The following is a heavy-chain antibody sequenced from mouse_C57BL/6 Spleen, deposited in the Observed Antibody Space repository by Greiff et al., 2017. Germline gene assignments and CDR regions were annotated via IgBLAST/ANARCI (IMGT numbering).Heavy chain of an antibody. V-gene: IGHV5-16*01. J-gene: IGHJ1*03. CDR1: GFTFSDYY. Sequence: EVKLMESEGGLVQPGSSMKLSCTASGFTFSDYYMAWVRQVPEKGLEWVANINYDGSSTYYLDSLKSRFIFSRDNAKNILDLQMSSLESEDTATYYCARDIHYGSPWYFDVWGTGTTVTVSS. D-gene: IGHD1-1*01. CDR2: INYDGSST. CDR3: ARDIHYGSPWYFDV.